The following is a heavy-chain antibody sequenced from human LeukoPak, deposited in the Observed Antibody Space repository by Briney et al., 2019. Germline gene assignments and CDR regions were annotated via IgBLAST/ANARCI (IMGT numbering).Heavy chain of an antibody. CDR3: ARHYDSSGLLWFFDY. J-gene: IGHJ4*02. D-gene: IGHD3-22*01. Sequence: SETLSLTCTVFGGSISSYYWSWIRQPPGKGLEWIGYIYYSGSTNYNPSLKSRVTISVDTSKNQFSLKLSSVTAADTAVYYCARHYDSSGLLWFFDYWGQGTLVTVSS. CDR1: GGSISSYY. CDR2: IYYSGST. V-gene: IGHV4-59*01.